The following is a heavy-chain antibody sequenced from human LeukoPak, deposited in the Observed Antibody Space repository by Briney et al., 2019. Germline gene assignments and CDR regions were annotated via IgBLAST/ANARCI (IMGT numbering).Heavy chain of an antibody. CDR2: ITSNSNDK. V-gene: IGHV3-48*02. D-gene: IGHD3-22*01. J-gene: IGHJ3*01. CDR1: GFIFKTYC. Sequence: GGSLRLSCAASGFIFKTYCMSWVRQAPGKGLEWLSYITSNSNDKYYADSVKGRFTISRDNAKDSLHLQMDSLRDEDTAGYYCARYYDRSGFYRDAFDPWGQGTMVTVSS. CDR3: ARYYDRSGFYRDAFDP.